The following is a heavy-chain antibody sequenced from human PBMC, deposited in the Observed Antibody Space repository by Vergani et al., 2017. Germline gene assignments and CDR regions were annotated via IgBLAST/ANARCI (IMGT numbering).Heavy chain of an antibody. V-gene: IGHV3-30*02. CDR1: GFPFRIYG. Sequence: QAQLVESGGGVVQPGGSLRLSCIASGFPFRIYGMHWVRQAPGKGLEWVAFIRYDGTKRFYGDSVKGRFTISRDNSQTTVFLQMNSLRADDSAVYYCTKARQYDSDNFHDSWGQGALVTVAS. D-gene: IGHD3-22*01. CDR3: TKARQYDSDNFHDS. J-gene: IGHJ1*01. CDR2: IRYDGTKR.